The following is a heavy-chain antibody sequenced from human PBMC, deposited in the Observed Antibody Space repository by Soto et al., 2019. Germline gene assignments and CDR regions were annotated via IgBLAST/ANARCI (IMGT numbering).Heavy chain of an antibody. CDR3: ARKQYSYDSSGYTIWFAP. CDR2: IIPIFGTA. Sequence: QVQLVQSGAEVKKPGSSVKVSCKASGGTFSSYAISWVRQAPGQGLEWMGGIIPIFGTANYAQKFQGRVTITADESTSTAYRELSSLRSEDTAVYYCARKQYSYDSSGYTIWFAPWGQGTLVTVSS. CDR1: GGTFSSYA. D-gene: IGHD3-22*01. J-gene: IGHJ5*02. V-gene: IGHV1-69*12.